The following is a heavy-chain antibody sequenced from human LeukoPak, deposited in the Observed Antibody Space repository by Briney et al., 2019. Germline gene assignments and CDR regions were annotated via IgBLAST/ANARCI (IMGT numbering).Heavy chain of an antibody. D-gene: IGHD2-15*01. J-gene: IGHJ4*02. CDR1: GFTFSSYS. V-gene: IGHV3-21*01. Sequence: GGSLRLSCAASGFTFSSYSMNWVRQAPGKGLEWVSSISSSSSYIYYADSVKGRFTISRDNSKNTLYLQMNSLRAEDTAVYYCARGLGSSYCSGGSCYTFDYWGQGTLVTVSS. CDR3: ARGLGSSYCSGGSCYTFDY. CDR2: ISSSSSYI.